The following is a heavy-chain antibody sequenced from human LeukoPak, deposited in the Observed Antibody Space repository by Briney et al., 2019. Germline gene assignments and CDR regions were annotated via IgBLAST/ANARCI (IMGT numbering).Heavy chain of an antibody. V-gene: IGHV3-11*04. Sequence: GGSLRLSCAASGFIFSDYYMSWIRQAPGKGLEWVSYISSSGSTIYYADSVKGRFTISRDNAKNSLYLQMNSLRAEDTAVYYCANVDIVATSNFDYWGQGTLVTVSS. CDR3: ANVDIVATSNFDY. D-gene: IGHD5-12*01. J-gene: IGHJ4*02. CDR2: ISSSGSTI. CDR1: GFIFSDYY.